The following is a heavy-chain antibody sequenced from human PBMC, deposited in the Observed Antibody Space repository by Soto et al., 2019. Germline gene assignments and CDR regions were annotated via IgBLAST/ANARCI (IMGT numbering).Heavy chain of an antibody. D-gene: IGHD6-13*01. CDR1: GFTFTRFG. J-gene: IGHJ4*02. CDR2: ISSDGSHK. CDR3: AAAGPMLY. V-gene: IGHV3-33*01. Sequence: GGSLRLSCAASGFTFTRFGMHWVRQAPGKGLEWVAVISSDGSHKYYADSVKGRFTISRDNSKNTLSLHMDNLGPDDTAMYYCAAAGPMLYRGRGTLVTVSS.